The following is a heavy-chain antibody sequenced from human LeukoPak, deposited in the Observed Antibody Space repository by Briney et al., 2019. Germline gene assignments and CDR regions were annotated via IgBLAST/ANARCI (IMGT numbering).Heavy chain of an antibody. J-gene: IGHJ3*02. V-gene: IGHV3-21*01. CDR2: ISSSSSYI. D-gene: IGHD6-13*01. Sequence: GGSLRLSCAASGFTFSSYSMNWVRQAPGKGLEWVSSISSSSSYIYYADSVKGRFTISRDNAKNSLYLQMNSLRAEDTAVYYCAREAAAAEYAFDIWGQGTMVTVSS. CDR3: AREAAAAEYAFDI. CDR1: GFTFSSYS.